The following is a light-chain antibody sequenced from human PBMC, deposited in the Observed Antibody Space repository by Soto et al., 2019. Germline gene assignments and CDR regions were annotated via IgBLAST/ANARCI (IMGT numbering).Light chain of an antibody. CDR1: SSDVGGYNY. J-gene: IGLJ2*01. CDR3: ATWDDSLSGVV. Sequence: QSALTQPASVSGSPGQSITISCTGTSSDVGGYNYVSWHQQLPGSAPKLLIYSNDQRPSGVPDRFSASKSGTSASLAISGLRSEDEAEYFCATWDDSLSGVVFGGGTKLTVL. V-gene: IGLV1-47*02. CDR2: SND.